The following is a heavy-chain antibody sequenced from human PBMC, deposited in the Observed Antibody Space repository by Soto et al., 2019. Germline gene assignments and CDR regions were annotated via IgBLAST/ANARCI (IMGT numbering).Heavy chain of an antibody. V-gene: IGHV4-30-4*01. CDR2: IYYSGST. D-gene: IGHD2-2*01. CDR1: GGSISSGDYY. Sequence: QVQLQESGPGLVKPSQTLSLTCTVSGGSISSGDYYWSWIRQHPGKGLEWIGYIYYSGSTYYNPSLKRRVTISVDTSKHQFSLKLSSVTAAVTAVYYWARYLVPAAIESDYWGQGTLVTVSS. CDR3: ARYLVPAAIESDY. J-gene: IGHJ4*01.